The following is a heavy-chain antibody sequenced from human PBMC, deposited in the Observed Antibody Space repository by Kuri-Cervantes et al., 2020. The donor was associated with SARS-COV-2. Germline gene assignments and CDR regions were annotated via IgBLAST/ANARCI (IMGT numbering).Heavy chain of an antibody. CDR2: IDWDDDK. D-gene: IGHD2-15*01. J-gene: IGHJ4*02. CDR1: GFSLSTSGMC. V-gene: IGHV2-70*01. Sequence: SGPTLVKPTQPFTLTCPFSGFSLSTSGMCVSWIRQPPGKALEWLALIDWDDDKYYSTSLKTRLTISKDTSKNQVVLTMTNMDPVDTATYYCARIPGYGYYFDYWGQGTLVTVSS. CDR3: ARIPGYGYYFDY.